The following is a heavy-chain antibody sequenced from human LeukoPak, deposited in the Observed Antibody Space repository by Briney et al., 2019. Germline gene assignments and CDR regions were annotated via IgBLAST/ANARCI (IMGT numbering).Heavy chain of an antibody. V-gene: IGHV3-7*01. J-gene: IGHJ4*02. CDR2: IKRDGSEK. CDR1: GFTLSSYW. D-gene: IGHD1-26*01. Sequence: GGSLRLSCAASGFTLSSYWMSWVRQAPGKGLEWVANIKRDGSEKLYVDSLKGRFTISRDNAKNSLYLQMNSLRAEDTAVYYCARDLPVVGAPGFDYWGQGTLVTVSS. CDR3: ARDLPVVGAPGFDY.